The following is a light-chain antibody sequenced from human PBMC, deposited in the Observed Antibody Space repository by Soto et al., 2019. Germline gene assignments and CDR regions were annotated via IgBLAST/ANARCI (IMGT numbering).Light chain of an antibody. V-gene: IGLV2-14*01. CDR2: DVS. CDR1: SSDVGGYNY. CDR3: SSYTSSSTLLDV. J-gene: IGLJ1*01. Sequence: QSALTQPASVSGSPGQSITISCTGTSSDVGGYNYVSWYQQHPGKAPKLMIYDVSNRPSGVSNRFSGSKSGNTASLTISGLLAEDEADYYCSSYTSSSTLLDVFGTGTKLTVL.